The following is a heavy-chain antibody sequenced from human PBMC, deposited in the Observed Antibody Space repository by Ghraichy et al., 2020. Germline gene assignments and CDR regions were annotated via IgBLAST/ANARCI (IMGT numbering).Heavy chain of an antibody. D-gene: IGHD2-15*01. V-gene: IGHV3-23*01. CDR1: GFTLRNYA. CDR3: ARDNIAPDCSGAKCYSNYYYYGMDV. CDR2: SSGSGDST. Sequence: GGSLRLSCAASGFTLRNYAMNWVRQAPGKGLEWVSASSGSGDSTYYGDSVKGRFTVSRDNSKNTLYLQMNSLRVDDTAVYYCARDNIAPDCSGAKCYSNYYYYGMDVWAHGTTGTVSS. J-gene: IGHJ6*02.